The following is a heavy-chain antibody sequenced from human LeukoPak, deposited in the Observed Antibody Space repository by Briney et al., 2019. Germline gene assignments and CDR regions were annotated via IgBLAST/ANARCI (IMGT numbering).Heavy chain of an antibody. CDR1: GYTFTSCY. CDR2: INPSGGST. D-gene: IGHD3-22*01. CDR3: ARVATSYYYDSSGSNWFDP. J-gene: IGHJ5*02. Sequence: GASVKVSCKASGYTFTSCYMHWVRQAPGQGLEWMGIINPSGGSTSYAQKFQGRVTMTRDTSTSTVYMELSSLRSEDTAVYYCARVATSYYYDSSGSNWFDPWGQGTLVTVSS. V-gene: IGHV1-46*01.